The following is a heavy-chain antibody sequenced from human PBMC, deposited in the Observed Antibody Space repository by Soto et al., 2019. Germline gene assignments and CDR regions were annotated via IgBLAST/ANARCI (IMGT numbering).Heavy chain of an antibody. D-gene: IGHD5-12*01. Sequence: GVSLSLSCAASGFTFSSYAMSWVRQAPGQGLEWVSAISGSGGSTYYADSVKGRFTISRDNAKNTLYLQMNSLRAEDTAVYYGARLYVAAPITSLDYCGQGTLVTVSS. CDR3: ARLYVAAPITSLDY. V-gene: IGHV3-23*01. CDR1: GFTFSSYA. J-gene: IGHJ4*02. CDR2: ISGSGGST.